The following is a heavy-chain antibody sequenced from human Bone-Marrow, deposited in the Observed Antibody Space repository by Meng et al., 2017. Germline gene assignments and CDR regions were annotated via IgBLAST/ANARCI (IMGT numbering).Heavy chain of an antibody. D-gene: IGHD5-18*01. V-gene: IGHV3-23*01. CDR1: GFTFSSYA. Sequence: GESLKISCAASGFTFSSYAMSWVRQASGKGLEWVSAISGSGGSTYYADSVKGRFTISRDNSKNTLYLQMNSLRAEDTAVYYCAKSQAMQIQLWLLHYYYGMDVWGQGTTVTVSS. CDR2: ISGSGGST. CDR3: AKSQAMQIQLWLLHYYYGMDV. J-gene: IGHJ6*02.